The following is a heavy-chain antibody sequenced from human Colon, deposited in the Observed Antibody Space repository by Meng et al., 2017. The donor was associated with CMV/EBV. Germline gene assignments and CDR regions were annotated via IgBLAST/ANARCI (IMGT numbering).Heavy chain of an antibody. D-gene: IGHD3-16*01. V-gene: IGHV3-20*04. CDR1: GFTFDDYG. J-gene: IGHJ6*02. CDR3: AKARGRDLLYSYFGMDV. Sequence: GGSLRLSCAASGFTFDDYGMNWVRQSPGKGLEWVSGLNWNGDGPGYADSVKGRFTISRDNAKKSLYLEMSSLRAEDTAVYYCAKARGRDLLYSYFGMDVWGQGTTVTVSS. CDR2: LNWNGDGP.